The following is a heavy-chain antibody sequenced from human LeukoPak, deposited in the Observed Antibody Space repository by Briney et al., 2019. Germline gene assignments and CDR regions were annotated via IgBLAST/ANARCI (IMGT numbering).Heavy chain of an antibody. V-gene: IGHV4-39*07. CDR1: GGSISNTFYY. Sequence: PSETLSLTCTVSGGSISNTFYYWGWIRQPPGKGLEWIGSINYSGSTYYNPSLKSRVTISIDTSKNQFSLKLSSVTAADTAVYYCARDAYYYDSSGRGFDYWGQGTLVTVSS. CDR2: INYSGST. J-gene: IGHJ4*02. CDR3: ARDAYYYDSSGRGFDY. D-gene: IGHD3-22*01.